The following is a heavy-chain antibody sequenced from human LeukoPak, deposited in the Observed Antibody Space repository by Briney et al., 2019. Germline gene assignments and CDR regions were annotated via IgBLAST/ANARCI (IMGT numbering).Heavy chain of an antibody. CDR2: INHSGST. CDR3: HKYYYDSSGYYQLDY. J-gene: IGHJ4*02. D-gene: IGHD3-22*01. CDR1: GGSFSGYY. V-gene: IGHV4-34*01. Sequence: SETLSLTCAVYGGSFSGYYWSWIRQPPGKGLEWTGGINHSGSTNYNPFLKSRVTISVDTSKNQFSLKLSSVTAADTAVYYCHKYYYDSSGYYQLDYWGQGTLVTVSS.